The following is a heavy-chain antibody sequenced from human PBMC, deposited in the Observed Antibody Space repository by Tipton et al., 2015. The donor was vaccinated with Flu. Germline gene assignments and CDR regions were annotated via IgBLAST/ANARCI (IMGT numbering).Heavy chain of an antibody. Sequence: TLSLTCAVYGGSFSGYYWSWIRQPPGKGLEWIGEINHSGSTNYNPSLKSRVTISVDTSKNQFSLKLSSVTAADTAVYYCARWRYCSSTSCYALGWFDPWGQGTLVTVSS. CDR2: INHSGST. J-gene: IGHJ5*02. V-gene: IGHV4-34*01. D-gene: IGHD2-2*01. CDR3: ARWRYCSSTSCYALGWFDP. CDR1: GGSFSGYY.